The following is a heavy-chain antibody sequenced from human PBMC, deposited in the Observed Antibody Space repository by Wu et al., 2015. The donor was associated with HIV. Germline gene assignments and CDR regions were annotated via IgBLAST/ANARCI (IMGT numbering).Heavy chain of an antibody. J-gene: IGHJ3*02. V-gene: IGHV1-2*02. CDR3: ARDTTWRYFDWLGNAFDI. CDR1: GYTFTGYY. CDR2: INPNSGGT. Sequence: QVQLVQSGAEVKKPGASVKVSCKASGYTFTGYYMHWVRQAPGQGLEWMGWINPNSGGTNYAQKFQGRVTMTRDTSISTAYMELSRLRSDDTAVYYCARDTTWRYFDWLGNAFDIWGQGTNGHRLF. D-gene: IGHD3-9*01.